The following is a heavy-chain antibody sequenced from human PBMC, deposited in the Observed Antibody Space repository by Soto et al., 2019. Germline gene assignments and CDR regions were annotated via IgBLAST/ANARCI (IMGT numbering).Heavy chain of an antibody. J-gene: IGHJ3*01. CDR3: APGDGALDV. D-gene: IGHD1-26*01. Sequence: EVQLVESGGGLVQPGGSLRLSCAASGFIVSSNYMSWVRQAPGKGLEWVSVIYTSGSTYYADSVEGRFTISRDNSKNIMYLQMNSLRAEDTAVYYCAPGDGALDVWGQGTLVTVS. CDR1: GFIVSSNY. CDR2: IYTSGST. V-gene: IGHV3-66*01.